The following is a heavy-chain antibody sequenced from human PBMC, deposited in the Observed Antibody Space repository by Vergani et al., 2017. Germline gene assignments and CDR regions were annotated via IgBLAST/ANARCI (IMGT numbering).Heavy chain of an antibody. V-gene: IGHV3-53*01. D-gene: IGHD1-1*01. CDR1: GFTVSSNY. CDR3: ARGRQNGNDAFDI. J-gene: IGHJ3*02. CDR2: IYSGGAT. Sequence: EVQLVESGGGLIQPGGSLRLSCAASGFTVSSNYMSWVRQAPGKGLEWVSIIYSGGATYYTDSVKGRFTISRDNSKNTLYLQMNSLRVEDTALYYCARGRQNGNDAFDIWGQGTMVTVSS.